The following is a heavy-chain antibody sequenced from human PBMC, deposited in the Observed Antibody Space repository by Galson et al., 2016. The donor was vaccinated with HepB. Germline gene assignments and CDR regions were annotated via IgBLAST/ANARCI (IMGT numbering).Heavy chain of an antibody. CDR1: GFIFDDHA. CDR3: VKAGGGSFFDSSAYYPDFET. Sequence: SLRLSCAPYGFIFDDHAMHWVRQAPGKGLEWVSGINWKGDTLGYGDCAEGRFTISRDNAKNSLYLEMDSLRVDDSALYYCVKAGGGSFFDSSAYYPDFETWGQGTLVTVPS. CDR2: INWKGDTL. J-gene: IGHJ4*02. D-gene: IGHD3-22*01. V-gene: IGHV3-9*01.